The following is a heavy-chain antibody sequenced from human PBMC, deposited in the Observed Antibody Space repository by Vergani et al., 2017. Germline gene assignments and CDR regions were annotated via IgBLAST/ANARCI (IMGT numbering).Heavy chain of an antibody. J-gene: IGHJ6*02. CDR1: GGSISSGDYY. CDR3: ARVRRXDSSGYYYYYGMDV. D-gene: IGHD3-22*01. CDR2: IYYSGST. V-gene: IGHV4-30-4*01. Sequence: QVQLQESGPGLVKPSQTLSLTCTVSGGSISSGDYYWSWIRQPPGNGLEWIGYIYYSGSTYYNPSLTSRVTISVDTSKNQFSLKLSSVTAADTAVYYCARVRRXDSSGYYYYYGMDVWGQGTTVTVSS.